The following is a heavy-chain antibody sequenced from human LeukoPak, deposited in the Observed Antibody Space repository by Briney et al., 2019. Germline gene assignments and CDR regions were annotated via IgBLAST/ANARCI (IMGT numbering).Heavy chain of an antibody. CDR1: GFTFDDYA. CDR3: AKDRRGRYPFYFDY. Sequence: GGSLRLSCAASGFTFDDYAMHWLRQAPGKGLEGVLFISGDGFGTYYADCVKGRFTIYRDNSKNSLYLQMNSLRTEETALYYCAKDRRGRYPFYFDYWGKGTLVPVSS. V-gene: IGHV3-43*02. D-gene: IGHD1-26*01. J-gene: IGHJ4*02. CDR2: ISGDGFGT.